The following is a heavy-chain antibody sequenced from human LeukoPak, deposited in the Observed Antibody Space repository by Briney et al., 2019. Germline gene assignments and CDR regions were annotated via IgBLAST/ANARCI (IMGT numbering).Heavy chain of an antibody. CDR2: INPNSGGT. J-gene: IGHJ4*02. CDR1: GYTFTGYY. V-gene: IGHV1-2*02. D-gene: IGHD3-22*01. CDR3: ARHYYGSSGYYNSPIDY. Sequence: GASVKVSCKASGYTFTGYYMHWVRQAPGQGLEWMGWINPNSGGTNYAQKFQGRVTMTRDTSISTAYMELSRLRSDDTAVYYCARHYYGSSGYYNSPIDYWGQGTLVTVSS.